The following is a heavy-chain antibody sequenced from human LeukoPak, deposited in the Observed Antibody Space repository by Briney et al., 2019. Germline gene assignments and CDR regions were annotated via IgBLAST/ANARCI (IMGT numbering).Heavy chain of an antibody. D-gene: IGHD1-7*01. CDR1: GGSFSGYY. V-gene: IGHV4-34*01. J-gene: IGHJ3*02. CDR3: AWTSRYNWNYVEAFAFDI. Sequence: PSETLALTCAVYGGSFSGYYWSWIRQPPGKGLEWIGEINHSGSTNYNPSLKSRVTISVDTSKNQFSLKLSSVTAADTAVYYCAWTSRYNWNYVEAFAFDIWGQGTMVTVSS. CDR2: INHSGST.